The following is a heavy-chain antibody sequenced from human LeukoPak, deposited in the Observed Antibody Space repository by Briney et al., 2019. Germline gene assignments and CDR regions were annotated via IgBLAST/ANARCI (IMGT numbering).Heavy chain of an antibody. D-gene: IGHD3-22*01. CDR2: ISYDGSNK. CDR3: ARGSVENSSGYYWAARRDAFDI. V-gene: IGHV3-30*19. CDR1: GFTFSNYG. J-gene: IGHJ3*02. Sequence: GESLKISCAASGFTFSNYGMHWVRQAPGKGLEWVAVISYDGSNKYYADSVKGRFTISRDNSKNTLYLQMNSLRAEDTAVYYCARGSVENSSGYYWAARRDAFDIWGQGTMVTVSS.